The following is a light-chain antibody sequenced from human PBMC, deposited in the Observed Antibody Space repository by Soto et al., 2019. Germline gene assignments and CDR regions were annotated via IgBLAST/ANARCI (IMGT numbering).Light chain of an antibody. V-gene: IGLV2-8*01. CDR1: SSDVGGYNY. CDR3: TSYAGSDNSV. J-gene: IGLJ1*01. CDR2: DVS. Sequence: QPVLTKAPSASGVDGRSGTISCTGTSSDVGGYNYVSWYQQHPGKAPKLMIYDVSKRPSGVPDRFSGSKSGNTASLTISGLQAEDEADYYCTSYAGSDNSVFGTGTKVTAL.